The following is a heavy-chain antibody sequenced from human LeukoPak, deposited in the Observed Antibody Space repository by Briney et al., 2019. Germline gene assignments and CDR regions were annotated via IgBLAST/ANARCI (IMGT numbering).Heavy chain of an antibody. V-gene: IGHV1-18*01. J-gene: IGHJ4*02. CDR1: GYTFTSYG. CDR3: ARHRSVGATHTEQFDY. Sequence: GASVKVSCKASGYTFTSYGISWGRQAPGQGLEGMGWSSAYNGNTNYAQKLQRRVTITTDTPTRTPHMQLRSLTSADTALSYCARHRSVGATHTEQFDYWGQGTLVTVSS. CDR2: SSAYNGNT. D-gene: IGHD1-26*01.